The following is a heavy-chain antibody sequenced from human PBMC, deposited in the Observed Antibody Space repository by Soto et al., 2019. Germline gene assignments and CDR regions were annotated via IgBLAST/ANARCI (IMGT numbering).Heavy chain of an antibody. V-gene: IGHV5-51*01. CDR3: ARQAGYGDYYYYGMDV. J-gene: IGHJ6*02. CDR2: IYPGDSDT. CDR1: GYSFTSYW. Sequence: GESLKISCKGSGYSFTSYWIGWVRQMPGKGLEWMGIIYPGDSDTRYSPSFQGQVTISADKSISTAYLQWSSLKASDTAIYYCARQAGYGDYYYYGMDVWGQGTRVTSP. D-gene: IGHD4-17*01.